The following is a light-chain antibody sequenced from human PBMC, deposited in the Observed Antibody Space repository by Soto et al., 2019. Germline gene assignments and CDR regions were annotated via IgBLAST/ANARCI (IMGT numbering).Light chain of an antibody. CDR3: AAWNDSLNGVV. CDR2: SHN. J-gene: IGLJ2*01. V-gene: IGLV1-44*01. Sequence: QAVVTQPPSASGTPGQRVTIYCSASTSNTGSNTVNWYPHLPGTAPKLLIYSHNQRPSGAPDRFSGSRSGTSAPLSISGLQFGDGADYYCAAWNDSLNGVVFAGGTKVTVL. CDR1: TSNTGSNT.